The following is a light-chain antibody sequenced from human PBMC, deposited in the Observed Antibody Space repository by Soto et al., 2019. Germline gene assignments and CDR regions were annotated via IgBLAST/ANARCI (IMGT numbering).Light chain of an antibody. Sequence: EIVMTQSPATLSVSPGEKATLSCRASQSVSRNLAWYQQNPGQAPRLLIYGASTRATGIPARFSGSGSGTEFILTISSLQSEDFAVYYCQQYHKWPLTFGGGTKVEI. CDR2: GAS. CDR3: QQYHKWPLT. CDR1: QSVSRN. J-gene: IGKJ4*01. V-gene: IGKV3-15*01.